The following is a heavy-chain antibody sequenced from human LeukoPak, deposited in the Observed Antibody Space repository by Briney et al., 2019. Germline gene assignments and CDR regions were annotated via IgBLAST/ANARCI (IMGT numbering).Heavy chain of an antibody. CDR1: GFTFGSYW. V-gene: IGHV3-7*01. D-gene: IGHD6-19*01. Sequence: GGSLRVSCAASGFTFGSYWMTWVRQPPGKGLEWVAHIRQDGGEKYYVDSVKGRFTISRDNAKNSLYLQMNSLRAEDTAIYYCARDKPAGIPVASYHDYWGQGILVTVSS. J-gene: IGHJ4*02. CDR2: IRQDGGEK. CDR3: ARDKPAGIPVASYHDY.